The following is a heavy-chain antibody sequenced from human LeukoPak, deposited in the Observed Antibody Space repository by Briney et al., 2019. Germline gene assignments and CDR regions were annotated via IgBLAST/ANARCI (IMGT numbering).Heavy chain of an antibody. CDR1: SYSISSGYY. D-gene: IGHD2-15*01. CDR2: IYHSGST. J-gene: IGHJ4*02. CDR3: ARAIKNAATPDFDY. Sequence: SETLSLTCTVSSYSISSGYYWGWIRQPPGKGLEWIGSIYHSGSTYYNPSLKSRVTISVDTSKNQFSLKLSSVTAADTAVYYCARAIKNAATPDFDYWGQGTLVTVSS. V-gene: IGHV4-38-2*02.